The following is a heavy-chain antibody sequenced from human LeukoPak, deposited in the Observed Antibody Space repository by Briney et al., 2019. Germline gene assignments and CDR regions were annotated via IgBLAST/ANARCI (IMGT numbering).Heavy chain of an antibody. V-gene: IGHV3-9*01. CDR2: ISWNSGSI. J-gene: IGHJ3*02. CDR3: AKDSVMFGELWDAFDI. CDR1: GFTFDDYA. Sequence: PGGSLRLSCAASGFTFDDYAMHWVRQAPGKGLEWVSGISWNSGSIGYADSVKGRFTISRDNAKNSLYLQMNSLRAEDTALYYCAKDSVMFGELWDAFDIWGQGTMVTVSS. D-gene: IGHD3-10*02.